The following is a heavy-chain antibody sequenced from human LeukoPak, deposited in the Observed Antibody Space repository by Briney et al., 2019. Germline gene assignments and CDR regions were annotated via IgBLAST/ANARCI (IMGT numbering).Heavy chain of an antibody. V-gene: IGHV1-24*01. D-gene: IGHD5-24*01. CDR3: ATVRWLQGGGYFDY. J-gene: IGHJ4*02. CDR1: GYTLTELS. CDR2: FDPENGET. Sequence: ASVKVSCKVSGYTLTELSMHWVRQAPGKGLEWMGGFDPENGETIYAQKFQGRVTMTEVTSTDTAYMELSSLRSEDTAVYYCATVRWLQGGGYFDYWGQGTLVTVSS.